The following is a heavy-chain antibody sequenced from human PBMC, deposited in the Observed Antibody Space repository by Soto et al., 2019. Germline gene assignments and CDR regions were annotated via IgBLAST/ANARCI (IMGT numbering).Heavy chain of an antibody. CDR1: GGTFSSYT. CDR2: IIPILGIA. J-gene: IGHJ3*02. CDR3: ARDREDKVVVPAASLAI. Sequence: QVQLVQSGAEVKKPGSSVKVSCKASGGTFSSYTISWVRQAPGQGLEWMGRIIPILGIANYAQKFQGRVTITADKSTSTAYMELSGLRSEDTAVYYCARDREDKVVVPAASLAIWGQGTMVTVSS. D-gene: IGHD2-2*01. V-gene: IGHV1-69*08.